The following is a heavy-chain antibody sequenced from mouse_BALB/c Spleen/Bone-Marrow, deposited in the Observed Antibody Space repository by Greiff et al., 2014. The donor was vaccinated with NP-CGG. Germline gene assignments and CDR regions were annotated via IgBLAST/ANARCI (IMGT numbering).Heavy chain of an antibody. Sequence: QVQLQQSGTGLVAPSQSLSITCTVSGFSFTSYGVSWVRQPPGKGLEWLGVIWCDGSTNYHSALISRLSISKDNSKSQVFLKLKSLQTDDTATYYCAKQDYYRYDYAMDYWGQGTSVTVSS. CDR1: GFSFTSYG. D-gene: IGHD2-14*01. J-gene: IGHJ4*01. CDR3: AKQDYYRYDYAMDY. CDR2: IWCDGST. V-gene: IGHV2-3*01.